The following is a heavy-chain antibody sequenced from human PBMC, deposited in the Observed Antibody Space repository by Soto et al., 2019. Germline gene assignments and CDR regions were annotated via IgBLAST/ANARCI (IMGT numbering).Heavy chain of an antibody. D-gene: IGHD2-8*01. CDR3: ARDSVRYCXDVVCYQGYYYCAMDV. J-gene: IGHJ6*02. CDR2: ISASNGNT. V-gene: IGHV1-18*01. Sequence: QVQLVQSGAEVKNSGASVKVSCKASGYTFTSYGFSWVRQAPGQGLEWMGWISASNGNTNYAQKLQGRVTMTTDTSTGTASIELRSLRSDDTATYYCARDSVRYCXDVVCYQGYYYCAMDVWGQGTTVTVS. CDR1: GYTFTSYG.